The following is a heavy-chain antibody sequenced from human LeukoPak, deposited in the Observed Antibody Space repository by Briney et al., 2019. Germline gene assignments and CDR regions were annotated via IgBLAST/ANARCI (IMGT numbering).Heavy chain of an antibody. CDR2: IYYSGST. CDR1: GGSISSYY. J-gene: IGHJ4*02. Sequence: SETLSLTCTVSGGSISSYYWSWIRQPPGKGLEWIGYIYYSGSTNYNPSLKGRVTISVDTSKNQFSLKLSSVTAADTAVYYCARGGVGFIHDYWGQGTLVTVSS. CDR3: ARGGVGFIHDY. D-gene: IGHD3-16*01. V-gene: IGHV4-59*01.